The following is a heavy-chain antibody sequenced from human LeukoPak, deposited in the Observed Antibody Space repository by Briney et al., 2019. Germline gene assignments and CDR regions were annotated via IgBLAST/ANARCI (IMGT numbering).Heavy chain of an antibody. CDR2: IKQDGSEK. Sequence: GGPLRLSCAASGFTFSSYWMSWVRQAPGKGLEWVANIKQDGSEKYYVDSVKGRFTICRDNAKNSLYLQMNSLRAEDTAVYYCARMIVVVNYFDYWGQGTMVTVSS. V-gene: IGHV3-7*05. J-gene: IGHJ4*02. CDR3: ARMIVVVNYFDY. D-gene: IGHD3-22*01. CDR1: GFTFSSYW.